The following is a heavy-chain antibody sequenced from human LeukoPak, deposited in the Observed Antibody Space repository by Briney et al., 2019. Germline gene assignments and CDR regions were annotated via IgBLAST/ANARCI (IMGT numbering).Heavy chain of an antibody. CDR1: GFTFKSYA. D-gene: IGHD4-17*01. CDR2: INTNGANT. Sequence: PGGSLRLSCSASGFTFKSYAMHWVRQAPGKGLEYVSSINTNGANTYYADSVKGRFTISKDNAKNSLYLQMNSLRAEDTAVYYCARAGGSTVSHSDYWGQGTLVTVSS. CDR3: ARAGGSTVSHSDY. J-gene: IGHJ4*02. V-gene: IGHV3-64*04.